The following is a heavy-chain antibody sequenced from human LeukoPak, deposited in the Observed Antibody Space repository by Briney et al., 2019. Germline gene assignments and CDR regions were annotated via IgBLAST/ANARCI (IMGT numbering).Heavy chain of an antibody. CDR1: GFTFSSYG. CDR2: IWYDGSNK. D-gene: IGHD6-6*01. J-gene: IGHJ4*02. Sequence: PGGSLRLSCAASGFTFSSYGMHWVRQAPGKGLEWVAVIWYDGSNKYYADSVKGRFTISTDNSKNTLYLQMNSLRAEDTAVYYCAKDVVGSSSPDFDYWGQGALGTVSS. CDR3: AKDVVGSSSPDFDY. V-gene: IGHV3-33*06.